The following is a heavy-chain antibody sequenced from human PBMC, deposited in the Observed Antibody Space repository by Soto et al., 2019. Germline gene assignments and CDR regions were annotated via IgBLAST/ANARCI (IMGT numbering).Heavy chain of an antibody. J-gene: IGHJ6*02. CDR2: ISGHSAST. Sequence: EVQLLESGGGLVQPGGSLRLSCVATGFIFNTFSMSWVRQAPGKGPEWVSGISGHSASTDSAESVKGRFTISRDNSKNPMSLQMSSVRSDDTAVYFCATTIDSDFWTGTTYNGMDLWGPGTPVSVS. CDR1: GFIFNTFS. V-gene: IGHV3-23*01. D-gene: IGHD3-3*01. CDR3: ATTIDSDFWTGTTYNGMDL.